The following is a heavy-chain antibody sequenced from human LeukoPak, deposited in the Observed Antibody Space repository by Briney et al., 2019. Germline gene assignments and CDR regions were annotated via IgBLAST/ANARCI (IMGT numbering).Heavy chain of an antibody. D-gene: IGHD3-16*01. CDR1: GGSTNNYY. CDR3: ARESGSYLWRSWLNP. V-gene: IGHV4-59*01. J-gene: IGHJ5*02. Sequence: SETLSLTCTVSGGSTNNYYWTWIRQPPGKGLEWIGNIYNSGNTNYNPSFKSRVTISIDTSKNQFSLKVISVTAADTAIYYCARESGSYLWRSWLNPWGQGTLVTVSS. CDR2: IYNSGNT.